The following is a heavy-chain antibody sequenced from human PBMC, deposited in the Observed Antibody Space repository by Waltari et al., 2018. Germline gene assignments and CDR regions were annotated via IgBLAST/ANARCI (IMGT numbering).Heavy chain of an antibody. CDR2: IKPNSGGT. CDR3: ARDFEIVGAHFDY. D-gene: IGHD1-26*01. CDR1: GYTYTGYY. J-gene: IGHJ4*02. Sequence: QVQLVQSGAEVKKPGASVKVSCKASGYTYTGYYMHWVRQATGQGLEWMGWIKPNSGGTNYAQKFQGRVTMTRDTSISTAYMELSRLRSDDTAVYYCARDFEIVGAHFDYWGQGTLVTVSS. V-gene: IGHV1-2*02.